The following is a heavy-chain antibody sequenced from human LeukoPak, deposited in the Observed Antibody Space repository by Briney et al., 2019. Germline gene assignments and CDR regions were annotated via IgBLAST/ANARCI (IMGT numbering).Heavy chain of an antibody. CDR2: INSDGSST. V-gene: IGHV3-74*01. J-gene: IGHJ6*03. CDR1: GFTFSSYW. Sequence: GGSLRLSCAASGFTFSSYWMHWVRQAPGKGLVWVSRINSDGSSTSCADSVKGRFTISRDNAKNTLYLQMNSLRAEDTAVYYCARFSSSWYFYYMDVWGKGTTVTVSS. CDR3: ARFSSSWYFYYMDV. D-gene: IGHD6-13*01.